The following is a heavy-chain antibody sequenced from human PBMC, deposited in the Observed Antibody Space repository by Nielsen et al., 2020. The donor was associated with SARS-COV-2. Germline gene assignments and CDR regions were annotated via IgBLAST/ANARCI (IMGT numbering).Heavy chain of an antibody. D-gene: IGHD1-26*01. J-gene: IGHJ4*02. CDR2: ISGYNGKV. Sequence: ASVKVSCKASGYTLSSHYFHWVRQAPGQGLEWMGWISGYNGKVNYAQKFEGRVTVTTDISTSTAYLELRNLRDDDTAVYFCANAGGGLGATGASDWGQGSLVTVSS. V-gene: IGHV1-18*04. CDR3: ANAGGGLGATGASD. CDR1: GYTLSSHY.